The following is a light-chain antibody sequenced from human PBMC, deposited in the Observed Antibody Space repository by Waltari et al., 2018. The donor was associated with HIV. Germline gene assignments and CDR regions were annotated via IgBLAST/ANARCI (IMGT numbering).Light chain of an antibody. J-gene: IGKJ2*01. CDR3: QQANSFPHT. Sequence: DIQMTQSPSSMSASVGDEVTITCRATQFISTSLAWYQQRPNRAPKLLIFDASRLQSGAPSRFSGRGSGTQFTLTNNSLQPEDVATYYCQQANSFPHTFGQGT. V-gene: IGKV1-12*01. CDR1: QFISTS. CDR2: DAS.